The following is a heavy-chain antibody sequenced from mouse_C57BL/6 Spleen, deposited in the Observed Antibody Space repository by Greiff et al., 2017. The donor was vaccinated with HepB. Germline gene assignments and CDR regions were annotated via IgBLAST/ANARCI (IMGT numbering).Heavy chain of an antibody. CDR1: GFSFNTYA. V-gene: IGHV10-1*01. CDR2: IRSKSNNYAT. CDR3: VRHPFRGYFDY. Sequence: EVQGVESGGGLVQPKGSLKLSCAASGFSFNTYAMNWVRQAPGKGLEWVARIRSKSNNYATYYADSVKDRFTISRDDSESMLYLQMNNLKTEDTAMYYCVRHPFRGYFDYWGQGTTLTVSS. J-gene: IGHJ2*01.